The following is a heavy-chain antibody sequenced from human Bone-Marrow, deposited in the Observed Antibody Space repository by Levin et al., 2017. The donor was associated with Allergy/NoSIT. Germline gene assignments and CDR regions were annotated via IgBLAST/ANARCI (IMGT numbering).Heavy chain of an antibody. D-gene: IGHD2-21*01. V-gene: IGHV3-7*01. J-gene: IGHJ4*02. CDR3: IKDYSSDY. CDR2: INKDGSET. Sequence: AGGSLRLSCAASGFTFSSFWMSWIRQAPGKGLEWVANINKDGSETYYVDSVKGRFTISRDNAKNSVFLQMSSLRAEDSALYYSIKDYSSDYWGQGTLVTVSS. CDR1: GFTFSSFW.